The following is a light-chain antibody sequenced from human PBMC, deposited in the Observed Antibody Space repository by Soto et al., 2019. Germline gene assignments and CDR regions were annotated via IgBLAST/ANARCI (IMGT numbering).Light chain of an antibody. Sequence: EIVLTPPPGTLSLSPVERATLSCRASQSVSNNYLAWYQQKPGQAPRLLIYGASNRATGIPDRFSGSGSGTDFTLTISRLEPEDFAVDDCQQYGSSGTFGQGTKVDIK. CDR2: GAS. V-gene: IGKV3-20*01. CDR3: QQYGSSGT. J-gene: IGKJ1*01. CDR1: QSVSNNY.